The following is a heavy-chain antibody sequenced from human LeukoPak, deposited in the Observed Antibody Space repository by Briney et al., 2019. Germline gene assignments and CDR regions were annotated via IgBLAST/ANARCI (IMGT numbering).Heavy chain of an antibody. CDR1: GYSFTSYW. J-gene: IGHJ4*02. CDR3: ARGGRDSYGPENFDY. Sequence: GESLEISCKGSGYSFTSYWIGWVRQMPGKGLEWMGIIYPGDSDTRYSPSFQGQVTISADKSISTAYLQWSSLKASDTAMYYCARGGRDSYGPENFDYWGQGTLVTVSS. CDR2: IYPGDSDT. V-gene: IGHV5-51*01. D-gene: IGHD5-18*01.